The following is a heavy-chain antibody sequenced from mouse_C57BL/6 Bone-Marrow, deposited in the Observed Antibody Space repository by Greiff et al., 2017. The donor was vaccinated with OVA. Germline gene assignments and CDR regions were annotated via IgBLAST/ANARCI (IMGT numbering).Heavy chain of an antibody. Sequence: EVQLVESGGGLVKPGGSLKLSCAASGFTFSSYAMSWVRQTPEKRLEWVATISDGGSYTYYPDNVKGRFTISRDNAKNNLYLQMSHLKSEDTAMYYCARDDYDWYFDVWGTGTTVTVSS. CDR3: ARDDYDWYFDV. V-gene: IGHV5-4*01. J-gene: IGHJ1*03. CDR1: GFTFSSYA. D-gene: IGHD2-4*01. CDR2: ISDGGSYT.